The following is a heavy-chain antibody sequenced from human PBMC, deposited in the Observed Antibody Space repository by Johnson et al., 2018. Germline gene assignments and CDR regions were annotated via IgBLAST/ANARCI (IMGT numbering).Heavy chain of an antibody. CDR1: GFTFSSYG. Sequence: VQLVESGGGVVQPGRSLKLSCAASGFTFSSYGMHWVRQAPGKGLEWVALISNDGAHPYYTDSVKGRFTISRDNSKNTLFLQMNSLRGEDTALSYRARAHNTAWSGHGLDVWGQGTTVTVSS. D-gene: IGHD1-1*01. V-gene: IGHV3-30*03. CDR2: ISNDGAHP. J-gene: IGHJ6*02. CDR3: ARAHNTAWSGHGLDV.